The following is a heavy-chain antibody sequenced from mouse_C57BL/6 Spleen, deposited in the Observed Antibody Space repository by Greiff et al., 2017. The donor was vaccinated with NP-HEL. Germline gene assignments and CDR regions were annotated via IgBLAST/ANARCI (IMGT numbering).Heavy chain of an antibody. V-gene: IGHV1S81*02. J-gene: IGHJ2*01. CDR3: ARIKKIVATYFDY. D-gene: IGHD1-1*01. Sequence: QVQLQQPGADLVKAGASVKMSCKASGYTFTSYWMHWVKHRLGQGLEWFAETNPTNGRTYYNEKFKSKATLTVDKSSSTAYMLLSGPTFEDSAVYYCARIKKIVATYFDYWGQGTTLTVSS. CDR2: TNPTNGRT. CDR1: GYTFTSYW.